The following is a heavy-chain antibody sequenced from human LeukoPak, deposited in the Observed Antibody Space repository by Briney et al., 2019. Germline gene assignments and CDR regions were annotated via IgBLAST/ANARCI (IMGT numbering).Heavy chain of an antibody. D-gene: IGHD3-22*01. CDR1: GFTFSSYG. V-gene: IGHV3-23*01. J-gene: IGHJ4*02. Sequence: GGSLRLSCAASGFTFSSYGMSWVRQAPGEGLEWVSALTGSGGSTYYADSVKGRFTISGDNSKNTLYLQMNSLRAEDTAVYYCAKRYFDTSGWFDYWGQGTLVTVSS. CDR3: AKRYFDTSGWFDY. CDR2: LTGSGGST.